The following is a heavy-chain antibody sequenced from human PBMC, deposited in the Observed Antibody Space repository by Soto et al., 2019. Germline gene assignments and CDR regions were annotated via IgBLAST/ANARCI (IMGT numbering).Heavy chain of an antibody. D-gene: IGHD2-21*02. Sequence: GASVKVSCKASGYTFTSYGISWVRQAPGQGLEWMGIIHPSGGGSTYAQKFLGRVTMTRDTSTSTVFMELSSLRSADTAVYYCARGGHIAVVTDSFDYWGQGTLVTVSS. CDR2: IHPSGGGS. CDR1: GYTFTSYG. J-gene: IGHJ4*02. CDR3: ARGGHIAVVTDSFDY. V-gene: IGHV1-46*03.